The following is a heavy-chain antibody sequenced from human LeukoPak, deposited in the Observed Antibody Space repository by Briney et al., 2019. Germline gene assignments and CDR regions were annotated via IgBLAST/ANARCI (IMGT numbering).Heavy chain of an antibody. CDR1: GGSISSSSYY. CDR3: ASFPDLTIE. Sequence: SETLSLTCTVSGGSISSSSYYWGWVRQPPGKGLEWIGSIYYSGSTYYNPSLKSRVTISVDTSKNQFSLKLSSVTAAETAVYYCASFPDLTIEWGQGTLVTVSS. J-gene: IGHJ4*02. V-gene: IGHV4-39*01. CDR2: IYYSGST. D-gene: IGHD3-3*01.